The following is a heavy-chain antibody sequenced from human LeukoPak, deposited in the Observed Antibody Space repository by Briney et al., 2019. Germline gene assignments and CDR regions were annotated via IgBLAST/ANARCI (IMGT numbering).Heavy chain of an antibody. Sequence: PGGSLRLSCAASGFTFDDYAMHWVRQAPGKGLEWVSGISWNSGSIGYADSVKGRFTISRDNAKNSLYLQMNSLRAEDTAVYYCASNYQYWGQGTLVTVSS. CDR3: ASNYQY. D-gene: IGHD1-26*01. CDR1: GFTFDDYA. CDR2: ISWNSGSI. J-gene: IGHJ4*02. V-gene: IGHV3-9*01.